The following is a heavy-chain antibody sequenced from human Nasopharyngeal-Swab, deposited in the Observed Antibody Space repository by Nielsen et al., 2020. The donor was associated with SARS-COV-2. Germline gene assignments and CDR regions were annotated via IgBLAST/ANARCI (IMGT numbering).Heavy chain of an antibody. J-gene: IGHJ6*02. Sequence: GSLRLSCAASGFTFSSYGMHWVLQAPGKGLEWVAVISYDGSNKYYADSVKGRFTISRDNSKNTLYLQMNGLRAEDTAVYYCARSYYGAYYYGMDVWGQGTTVTVSS. D-gene: IGHD4-17*01. CDR1: GFTFSSYG. V-gene: IGHV3-30*03. CDR2: ISYDGSNK. CDR3: ARSYYGAYYYGMDV.